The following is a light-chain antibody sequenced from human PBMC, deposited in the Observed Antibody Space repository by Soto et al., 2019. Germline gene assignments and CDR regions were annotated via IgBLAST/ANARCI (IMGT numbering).Light chain of an antibody. CDR3: MQGTHWPPYT. CDR1: QSLAYSDGNTY. V-gene: IGKV2-30*01. CDR2: KVS. Sequence: DVVMTQSPLSLPVSLGQPASISCRPSQSLAYSDGNTYLNWFQQRPGQSPRRLIYKVSNRDSGVPDRFSGSGSGTDFTLKISRVEAEDVGVYYCMQGTHWPPYTFGQGTQLEIK. J-gene: IGKJ2*01.